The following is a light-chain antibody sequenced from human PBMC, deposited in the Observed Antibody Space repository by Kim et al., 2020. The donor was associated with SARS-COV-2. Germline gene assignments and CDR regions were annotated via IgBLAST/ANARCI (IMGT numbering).Light chain of an antibody. V-gene: IGKV1-39*01. Sequence: SASVGDRVTITCRASQSVSNYLNWYQQRPGKAPKLLIYAASSLQSGVPSRFSGSGSGTDFTLTISSLQPEDFATYYCQQSYTTPRAFGQGTKVDIK. CDR1: QSVSNY. CDR3: QQSYTTPRA. CDR2: AAS. J-gene: IGKJ1*01.